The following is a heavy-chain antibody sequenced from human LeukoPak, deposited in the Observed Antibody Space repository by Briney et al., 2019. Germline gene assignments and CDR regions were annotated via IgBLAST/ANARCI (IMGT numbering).Heavy chain of an antibody. CDR1: GGSISSYY. CDR3: ARHEYSSSFDY. D-gene: IGHD6-6*01. CDR2: IYTSGST. Sequence: SETLSLTCTVFGGSISSYYWSWIRQPPGKGLEWIGYIYTSGSTNYNPSLKSRVTISVDTSKNQFSLKLSSVTAADTAVYYCARHEYSSSFDYWGQGTLVTVSS. V-gene: IGHV4-4*09. J-gene: IGHJ4*02.